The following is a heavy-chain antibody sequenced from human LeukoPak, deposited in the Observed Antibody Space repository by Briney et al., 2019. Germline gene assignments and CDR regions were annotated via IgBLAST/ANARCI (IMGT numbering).Heavy chain of an antibody. CDR3: AADIGGVNY. V-gene: IGHV3-23*01. CDR2: VSGSGSST. D-gene: IGHD2-21*01. Sequence: TGGSLRLSCAASGFTFSSYAMSWVRQAPGKGLERLSGVSGSGSSTYYADSVKGRFTVSRDNSKNTLYVQMNSLRADDTAVYFCAADIGGVNYWGQGTLVTVSS. CDR1: GFTFSSYA. J-gene: IGHJ4*02.